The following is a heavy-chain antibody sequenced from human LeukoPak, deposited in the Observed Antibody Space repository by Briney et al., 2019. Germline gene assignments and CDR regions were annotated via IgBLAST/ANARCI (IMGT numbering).Heavy chain of an antibody. Sequence: ASVKVSCKASGYTFTGYYMHWVRQAPGQGLEWMGWINPNSGGTNYAQKFQGRVTMTRDTSISTAYMELSRLRSDDTAVYYCARASRGYCSSTSCYGPSWFDPWGQETLVTVSS. V-gene: IGHV1-2*02. CDR2: INPNSGGT. CDR3: ARASRGYCSSTSCYGPSWFDP. D-gene: IGHD2-2*01. J-gene: IGHJ5*02. CDR1: GYTFTGYY.